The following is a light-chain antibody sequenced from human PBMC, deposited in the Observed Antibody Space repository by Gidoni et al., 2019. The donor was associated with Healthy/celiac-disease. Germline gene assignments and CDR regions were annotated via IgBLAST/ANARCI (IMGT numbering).Light chain of an antibody. CDR3: QQYYSTPRT. CDR1: QSVLYSSNNKNY. V-gene: IGKV4-1*01. Sequence: DIVMTQSPDSLAVSLGERATINCKSSQSVLYSSNNKNYLAWYQQKPGQPPKLLIYWASTRESGVPDRFSGSGSATDFTLTISSLQAEDVAVYYCQQYYSTPRTFGQXTKVEIK. CDR2: WAS. J-gene: IGKJ1*01.